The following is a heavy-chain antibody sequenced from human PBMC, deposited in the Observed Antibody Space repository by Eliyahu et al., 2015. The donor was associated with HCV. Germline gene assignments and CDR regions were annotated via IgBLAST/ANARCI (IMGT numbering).Heavy chain of an antibody. CDR2: IRSKAYGGTP. D-gene: IGHD3-9*01. V-gene: IGHV3-49*05. CDR1: GFTFGDYA. J-gene: IGHJ6*02. Sequence: EVQLVESGGGLVKPGRSLRLSCTVSGFTFGDYAMNWFRRAPGKGLEWVGFIRSKAYGGTPEYAESVKGRLTISRDDSKSIAYLQMDSLKTEDTAVYYCSRPISVGSYYGMDVWGQGTSVTVSS. CDR3: SRPISVGSYYGMDV.